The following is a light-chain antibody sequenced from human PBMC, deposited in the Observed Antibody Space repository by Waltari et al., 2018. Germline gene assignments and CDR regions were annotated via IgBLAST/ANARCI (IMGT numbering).Light chain of an antibody. CDR3: ISFTSSNTWV. CDR1: SSDIGAYNY. Sequence: QSALTQPASVSGSPRQSITISCTGTSSDIGAYNYVSWYQQHSGKAPKPVIFGFSDRPTVFSTRFSGSKCGNSASLTISGLPAEDEADYYCISFTSSNTWVFGGGTRVTVL. CDR2: GFS. J-gene: IGLJ3*02. V-gene: IGLV2-14*01.